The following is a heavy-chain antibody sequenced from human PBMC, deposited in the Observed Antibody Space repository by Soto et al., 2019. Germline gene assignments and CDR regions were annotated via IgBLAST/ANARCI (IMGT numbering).Heavy chain of an antibody. J-gene: IGHJ5*02. D-gene: IGHD2-15*01. V-gene: IGHV4-31*03. CDR3: ARDLGYCSGGSCYSRFDP. Sequence: QVQLQESGPGLVKPSQTLSLTCTVSGGSISGGGYYWSWIRQHPGKGLEWIGYIYYSGSTYYNPSLKSRVTISVDTSKNQFSLKLSSVTAADTAVYYCARDLGYCSGGSCYSRFDPWGQGTLVTVSS. CDR1: GGSISGGGYY. CDR2: IYYSGST.